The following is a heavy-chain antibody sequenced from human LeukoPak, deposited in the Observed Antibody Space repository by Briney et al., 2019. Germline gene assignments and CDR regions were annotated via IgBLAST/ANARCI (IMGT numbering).Heavy chain of an antibody. CDR2: ISYDGSSK. CDR1: GFTFSTYG. CDR3: ARDFRDYRDYVAYFDS. V-gene: IGHV3-30*03. Sequence: GGSLRLSCAASGFTFSTYGMHWVRQAPGKGLEWVAIISYDGSSKYYADSVKGRFTISRDNSKNTLYLQMNSLRAEDTAVYYCARDFRDYRDYVAYFDSWGQGTLVTVSS. D-gene: IGHD4-17*01. J-gene: IGHJ4*02.